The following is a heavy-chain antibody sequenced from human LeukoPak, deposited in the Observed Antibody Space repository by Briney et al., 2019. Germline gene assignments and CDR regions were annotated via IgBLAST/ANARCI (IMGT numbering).Heavy chain of an antibody. Sequence: GSLRLSCAASGIRVSSKYMSWVRPAPGKGPQWVSIIHTGGNTYYADSVKGRFTNSRDNSENTLYLQMNSLRAEDTAVYYCASGAGDSYNYYSMDVWGQGTMVTVSS. V-gene: IGHV3-66*01. CDR1: GIRVSSKY. J-gene: IGHJ6*02. CDR2: IHTGGNT. CDR3: ASGAGDSYNYYSMDV. D-gene: IGHD3-22*01.